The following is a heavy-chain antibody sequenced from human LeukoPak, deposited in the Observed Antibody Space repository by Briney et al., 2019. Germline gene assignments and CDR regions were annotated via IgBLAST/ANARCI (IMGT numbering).Heavy chain of an antibody. CDR2: INPSGGST. CDR1: GYTFTSYY. V-gene: IGHV1-46*01. Sequence: ASVKVSCKASGYTFTSYYMHWVRQAPGQGLEWMGIINPSGGSTSYAQKFQGRVTMTRDTSTSTAYMELSSLRSEDTAVYYCASRPAGGYYPYYYYYGMDVWGQGTTVTVSS. D-gene: IGHD3-22*01. CDR3: ASRPAGGYYPYYYYYGMDV. J-gene: IGHJ6*02.